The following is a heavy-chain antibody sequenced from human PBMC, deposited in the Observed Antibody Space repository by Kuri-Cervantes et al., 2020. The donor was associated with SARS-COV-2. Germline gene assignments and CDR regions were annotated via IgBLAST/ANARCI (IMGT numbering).Heavy chain of an antibody. CDR1: GYTFTNYY. J-gene: IGHJ4*02. V-gene: IGHV1-46*01. Sequence: ASVKVSCKASGYTFTNYYVYWVRQAPGQGLKWMGLLNPYVGSTIYTPKLQGRVTMTRDTSISTVYMEMNRLRSDDTAVYYCARLRQLEEGYWGQGTLVTVSS. CDR2: LNPYVGST. D-gene: IGHD1-1*01. CDR3: ARLRQLEEGY.